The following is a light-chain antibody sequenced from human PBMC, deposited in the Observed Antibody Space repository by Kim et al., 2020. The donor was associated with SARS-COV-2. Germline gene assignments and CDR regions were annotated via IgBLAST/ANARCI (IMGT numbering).Light chain of an antibody. Sequence: QRVTISCSGSSSNIGSNTVNWYQQLPGTAPKLLIYSNNQRPSGVPDRFSGSKSGTSASLAISGLQSEDEADYYCAAWDDSLHGRGVFGTGTKVTVL. CDR3: AAWDDSLHGRGV. J-gene: IGLJ1*01. CDR1: SSNIGSNT. CDR2: SNN. V-gene: IGLV1-44*01.